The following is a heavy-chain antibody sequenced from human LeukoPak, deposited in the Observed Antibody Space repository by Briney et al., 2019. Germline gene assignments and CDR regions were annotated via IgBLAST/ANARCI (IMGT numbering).Heavy chain of an antibody. CDR2: IYTSGST. CDR1: GGSISSYY. Sequence: SETLSLTCTVSGGSISSYYWSWIRQPAGKGLEWIGRIYTSGSTNYNPSLTSRVTISIDTSKNQFSLKLSSVTAADTAVYYCTRDRRDGYNYVDVWGQGTLVTVSS. CDR3: TRDRRDGYNYVDV. J-gene: IGHJ4*02. V-gene: IGHV4-4*07. D-gene: IGHD5-24*01.